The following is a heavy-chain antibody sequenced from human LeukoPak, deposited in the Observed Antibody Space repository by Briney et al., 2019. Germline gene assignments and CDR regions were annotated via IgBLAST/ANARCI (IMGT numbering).Heavy chain of an antibody. CDR3: AKGVYYYDSSGYYPIYFDY. D-gene: IGHD3-22*01. Sequence: GRSLRLSCAASGFTFDDYAMPWVRQAPGKGLEWVSGISWNSGSIGYADSVKGRFTISRDNAKNPLYLQMNSLRAEDTALYYCAKGVYYYDSSGYYPIYFDYWGQGTLVTVSS. V-gene: IGHV3-9*01. CDR1: GFTFDDYA. J-gene: IGHJ4*02. CDR2: ISWNSGSI.